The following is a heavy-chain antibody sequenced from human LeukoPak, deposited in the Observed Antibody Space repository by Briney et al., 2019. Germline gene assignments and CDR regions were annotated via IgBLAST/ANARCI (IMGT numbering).Heavy chain of an antibody. J-gene: IGHJ6*03. V-gene: IGHV4-39*07. CDR1: GGSIRSSDDY. CDR3: TRAASSGPLFTYHMDV. D-gene: IGHD3-22*01. CDR2: IYYTGSS. Sequence: SETQSLTCSVSGGSIRSSDDYWGFVRQTPGKGLEWMGSIYYTGSSHYNPSLKSRATISVDTSKNQFSLKLTSVTAADTAVYYCTRAASSGPLFTYHMDVWGKGTTVTVSS.